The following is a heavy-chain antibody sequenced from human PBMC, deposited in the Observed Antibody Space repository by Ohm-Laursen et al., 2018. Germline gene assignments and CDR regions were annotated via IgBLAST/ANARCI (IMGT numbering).Heavy chain of an antibody. CDR1: GFTFSSYA. J-gene: IGHJ4*02. CDR2: ISGSGGST. V-gene: IGHV3-23*01. D-gene: IGHD1-1*01. CDR3: AKDLAQQLVKFDY. Sequence: SLRLSCSAFGFTFSSYAMSWVRQAPGKGLEWVSAISGSGGSTFYADSVKGRFTISRDNSKNTLYLQMNSLRAEDTAVYYCAKDLAQQLVKFDYWGQGTLVTVYS.